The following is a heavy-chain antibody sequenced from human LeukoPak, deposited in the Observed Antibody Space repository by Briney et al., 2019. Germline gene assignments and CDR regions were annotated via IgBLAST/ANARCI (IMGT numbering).Heavy chain of an antibody. CDR2: INAPGRT. D-gene: IGHD2-15*01. Sequence: PGGSLRLSCVVSGLSVSKNDMNWVRQAPGKGLEWVSVINAPGRTKYADSVEGRFTISRDTSKNTLYLQMNSLRSEDTAVYYCTSRPTDGRGWGQGTLVIVPS. V-gene: IGHV3-53*01. J-gene: IGHJ4*02. CDR1: GLSVSKND. CDR3: TSRPTDGRG.